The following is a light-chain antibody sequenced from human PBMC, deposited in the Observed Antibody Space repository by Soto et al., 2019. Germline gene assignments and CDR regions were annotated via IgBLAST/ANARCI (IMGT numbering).Light chain of an antibody. CDR1: SSDVGAYNY. CDR2: EAS. J-gene: IGLJ3*02. Sequence: QSALTQPASVSASPGQSITISCTGTSSDVGAYNYVSWYQQHPGKAPKLMIYEASNRPSGVSNRFSGSKSGNTASLTISGLRAEDEADYYGNSYSIRSTLVFGGGTKLTVL. V-gene: IGLV2-14*01. CDR3: NSYSIRSTLV.